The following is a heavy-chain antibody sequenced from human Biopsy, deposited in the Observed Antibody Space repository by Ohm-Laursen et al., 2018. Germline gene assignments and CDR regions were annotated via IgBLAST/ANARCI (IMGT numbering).Heavy chain of an antibody. CDR3: ARESDSSGYYYRDY. J-gene: IGHJ4*02. CDR1: GGSFTGYY. Sequence: TLSLTCAVYGGSFTGYYWSWIRQPPGKGLEWIGEINHSGSTNYNPSLKSRVTISLETSKNQLSLKLSSVTAADTAVYYCARESDSSGYYYRDYWGQGTLVTVSS. V-gene: IGHV4-34*01. CDR2: INHSGST. D-gene: IGHD3-22*01.